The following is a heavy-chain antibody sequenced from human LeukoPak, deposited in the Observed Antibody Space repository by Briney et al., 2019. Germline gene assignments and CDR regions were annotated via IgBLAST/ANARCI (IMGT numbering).Heavy chain of an antibody. Sequence: GGSLRLSCAASGFSFSSHAMHWVRQAPGKGLEYVSAISSNGGTTFYANSVKGRFTISRDNSKNTLYLQMNSLRVEDTAVYYCARDRHIAAAGYYFDYWGQGTLVTVSS. CDR1: GFSFSSHA. CDR2: ISSNGGTT. J-gene: IGHJ4*02. V-gene: IGHV3-64*01. D-gene: IGHD6-25*01. CDR3: ARDRHIAAAGYYFDY.